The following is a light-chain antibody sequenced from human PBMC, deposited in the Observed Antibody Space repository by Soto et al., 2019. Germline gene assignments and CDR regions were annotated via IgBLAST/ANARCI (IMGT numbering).Light chain of an antibody. CDR1: QSVRSN. CDR3: RQYNDWPLR. J-gene: IGKJ1*01. Sequence: EIVMTQSPVTLSVSPGERATLSCRASQSVRSNLAWYQQKPGQAPSLLIYGAFTRATGIPTRFSGTGSGTEFTLTISSLQSGDFALYYCRQYNDWPLRFGQGAKVDIK. CDR2: GAF. V-gene: IGKV3-15*01.